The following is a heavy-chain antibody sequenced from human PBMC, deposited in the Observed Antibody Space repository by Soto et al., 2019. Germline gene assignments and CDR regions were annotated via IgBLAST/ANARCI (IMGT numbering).Heavy chain of an antibody. CDR3: ATYYYGSGSQDYYGMDV. Sequence: QVPLVQSGAEVKKPGASVKVSCKASGYTFTSYGISWVRQAPGQGLEWMGWISAYNGNTNYAQKLQGRVTMTTDTSTSTAYMELRSVRSDDTAVYYCATYYYGSGSQDYYGMDVWGQGTTVTVSS. J-gene: IGHJ6*02. CDR1: GYTFTSYG. V-gene: IGHV1-18*01. D-gene: IGHD3-10*01. CDR2: ISAYNGNT.